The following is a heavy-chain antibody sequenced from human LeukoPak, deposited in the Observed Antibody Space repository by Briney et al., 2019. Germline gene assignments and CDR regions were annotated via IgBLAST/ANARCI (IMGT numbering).Heavy chain of an antibody. CDR3: ARVTRSYSSGWYDY. Sequence: GRSLRLSRAASGFTFSSYAMHWVRQAPGKGLEYVSAISSNGGSTYYANSVKGRFTISRDNSKNTLYLQMGSLRAEDMAVYYCARVTRSYSSGWYDYWGQGTLVTVSS. CDR2: ISSNGGST. J-gene: IGHJ4*02. D-gene: IGHD6-19*01. CDR1: GFTFSSYA. V-gene: IGHV3-64*01.